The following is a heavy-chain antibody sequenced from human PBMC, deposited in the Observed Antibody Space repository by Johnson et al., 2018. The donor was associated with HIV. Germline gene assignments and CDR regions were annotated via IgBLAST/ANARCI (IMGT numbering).Heavy chain of an antibody. J-gene: IGHJ3*02. CDR3: ARNGLVPAAKGVAFDI. CDR1: GFTFSDYY. Sequence: QVQLVESGGGLVQPGGSLRLSCAASGFTFSDYYMSWIRQAPGKGLAWVSYISGSGSTIYYADSVKGRFTLSRDNAKNSLYLQMNSLRAEDTAVYYCARNGLVPAAKGVAFDIWGQGTMVTGSS. V-gene: IGHV3-11*04. CDR2: ISGSGSTI. D-gene: IGHD2-2*01.